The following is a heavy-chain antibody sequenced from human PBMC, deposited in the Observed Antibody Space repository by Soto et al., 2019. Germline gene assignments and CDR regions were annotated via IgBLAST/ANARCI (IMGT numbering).Heavy chain of an antibody. CDR2: MNPINGAT. CDR1: GYDFTAYD. V-gene: IGHV1-8*02. J-gene: IGHJ6*02. Sequence: QVQLVQSGAEVEQSGASVKVSCKASGYDFTAYDINWVRQASGQGLEWMGWMNPINGATGSARRFRGRVSMTRNTATATAYLELTSLRSDDSAVYYCGRGPSPRAPAGGTPYYYAMDVWGQGTTVTVSS. CDR3: GRGPSPRAPAGGTPYYYAMDV. D-gene: IGHD6-13*01.